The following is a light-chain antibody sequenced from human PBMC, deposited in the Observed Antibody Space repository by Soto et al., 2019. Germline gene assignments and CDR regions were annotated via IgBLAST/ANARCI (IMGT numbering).Light chain of an antibody. CDR3: QQYGSSPLT. V-gene: IGKV3-20*01. CDR1: QSFSSSY. Sequence: DIVLTQSPGTLSLSPGERATLSCRDSQSFSSSYLAWYQQKPGQAPRLLIYGASIRATGIPDRFSGSGSGTDFTLTISRLEPEDFAVYYCQQYGSSPLTFGGGTKVEIK. J-gene: IGKJ4*01. CDR2: GAS.